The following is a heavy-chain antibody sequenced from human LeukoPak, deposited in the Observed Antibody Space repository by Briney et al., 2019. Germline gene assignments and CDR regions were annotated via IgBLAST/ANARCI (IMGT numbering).Heavy chain of an antibody. D-gene: IGHD3-9*01. CDR1: GFTFSSYS. J-gene: IGHJ4*02. CDR2: ISSSSSYI. V-gene: IGHV3-21*04. Sequence: GGSLRLSCAASGFTFSSYSMNWVRQAPGKGLEWVSSISSSSSYIYYADSVKGRFTISRDNAKNSLYLQMNSLRAEDTALYYCAKDSGYDILTGFPDWGQGTLVTVSS. CDR3: AKDSGYDILTGFPD.